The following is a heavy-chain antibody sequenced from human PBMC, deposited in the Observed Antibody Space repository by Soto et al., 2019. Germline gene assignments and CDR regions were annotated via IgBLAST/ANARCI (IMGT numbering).Heavy chain of an antibody. V-gene: IGHV1-18*01. CDR3: ARGRYGDY. D-gene: IGHD1-1*01. J-gene: IGHJ4*02. CDR1: GYTFTTYG. CDR2: ISAHNGNT. Sequence: QVHLVQSGAEVRKPGASVKVSCKGSGYTFTTYGITWVRQAPGQGLEWMGWISAHNGNTNYAQKLQGRVTVTRDTSTSTAYMELRSLRSDDTAVYYCARGRYGDYWGQGALVTVSS.